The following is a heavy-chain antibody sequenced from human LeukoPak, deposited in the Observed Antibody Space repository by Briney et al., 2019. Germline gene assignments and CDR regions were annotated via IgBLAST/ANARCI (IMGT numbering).Heavy chain of an antibody. CDR1: GGTFSSYA. D-gene: IGHD3-22*01. J-gene: IGHJ4*02. CDR3: ARENYYDSSGYYYPEFDY. CDR2: IIPIFGTA. V-gene: IGHV1-69*13. Sequence: SVKVSCKASGGTFSSYAISWVRQAPGQGLEWMGGIIPIFGTANYAQKFQGRVTITADESTSTAYMELSSLRSEDTAVYYCARENYYDSSGYYYPEFDYWGQGTLVTVSS.